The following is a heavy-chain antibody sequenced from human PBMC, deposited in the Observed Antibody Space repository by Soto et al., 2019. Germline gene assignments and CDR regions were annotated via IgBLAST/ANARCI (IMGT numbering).Heavy chain of an antibody. J-gene: IGHJ4*02. Sequence: GALRLSCAASVFTFRSYGMHWVRQAPGKGLEWVAVIWYDGNNKYYADSVKGRFTISRDNSKNTLYVQMTSLRAEDTAIYYCARGLHSLFDYWGQGTLVTVSS. CDR3: ARGLHSLFDY. CDR2: IWYDGNNK. D-gene: IGHD2-21*01. CDR1: VFTFRSYG. V-gene: IGHV3-33*01.